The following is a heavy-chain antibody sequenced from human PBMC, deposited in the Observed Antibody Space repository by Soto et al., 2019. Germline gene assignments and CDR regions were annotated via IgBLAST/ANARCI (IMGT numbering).Heavy chain of an antibody. V-gene: IGHV3-33*01. CDR2: IWYDGSVT. CDR3: ARGGKWELLLRL. Sequence: QVQLVESGGGVVRPGTSLRLSCEGSGFSFSDYGMNWVRQAPGTELEWVAVIWYDGSVTHYADSVKGRFTISRDISKNPLYLQTNSLRVEDTAVYFCARGGKWELLLRLWGQGTLVTVSS. CDR1: GFSFSDYG. J-gene: IGHJ4*02. D-gene: IGHD1-26*01.